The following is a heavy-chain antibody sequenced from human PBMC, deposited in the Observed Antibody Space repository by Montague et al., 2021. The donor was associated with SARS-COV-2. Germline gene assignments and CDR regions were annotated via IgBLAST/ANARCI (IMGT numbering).Heavy chain of an antibody. J-gene: IGHJ6*02. CDR2: IYYSGST. V-gene: IGHV4-39*07. D-gene: IGHD4-17*01. CDR1: GGSISSSSYY. CDR3: ARDYGDYGSGYYYGMDV. Sequence: SETLSLTCTVSGGSISSSSYYWGWIRQSPGKGLEWIGSIYYSGSTYYNPSLKSRVTISVDTPKNQFSLKLSSVTAADTAVYYCARDYGDYGSGYYYGMDVWGQGTTVTVSS.